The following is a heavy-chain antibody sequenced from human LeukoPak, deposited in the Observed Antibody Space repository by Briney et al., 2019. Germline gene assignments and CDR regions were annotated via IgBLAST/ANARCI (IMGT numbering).Heavy chain of an antibody. CDR1: GFTFSSYS. V-gene: IGHV3-21*01. CDR2: ISSSSSYI. D-gene: IGHD2-15*01. CDR3: ARVVVVVAATPPNYYMDV. Sequence: GGSLRLSCAASGFTFSSYSMNWVRQAPGKGLEWVSSISSSSSYIYYADSVKGRFTISRDNAKNSLCLQMNSLRAEDTGVYYCARVVVVVAATPPNYYMDVWGKGTPVTVSS. J-gene: IGHJ6*03.